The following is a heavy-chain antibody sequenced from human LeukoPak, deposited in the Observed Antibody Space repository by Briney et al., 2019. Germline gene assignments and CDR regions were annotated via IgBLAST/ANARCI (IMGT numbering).Heavy chain of an antibody. CDR3: TTLRLALAYGVDV. J-gene: IGHJ6*02. D-gene: IGHD5/OR15-5a*01. V-gene: IGHV3-15*01. Sequence: GGSLRLSCAASGFTLSNAWMSWVRQAPGQGLEWIGRIKSKTDGETTEYAAPVKGRFTISRDDSKNTLYLQMNSLKTEDTAVYYCTTLRLALAYGVDVWGQGTTVTVSS. CDR2: IKSKTDGETT. CDR1: GFTLSNAW.